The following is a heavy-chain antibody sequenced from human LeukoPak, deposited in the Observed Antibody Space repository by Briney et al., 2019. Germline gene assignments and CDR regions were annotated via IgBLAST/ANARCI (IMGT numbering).Heavy chain of an antibody. CDR1: GGSISSGGYY. Sequence: PSETLSLTCTVSGGSISSGGYYWSWIRQHPGKGLEWIGYIYYSGSTYYNPSLKSRVTISVDTSKNQFSLKLSSVTAADTAVYYCARDRSSSGIAVDYWGQGTLVTVSS. D-gene: IGHD6-13*01. CDR3: ARDRSSSGIAVDY. V-gene: IGHV4-31*03. CDR2: IYYSGST. J-gene: IGHJ4*02.